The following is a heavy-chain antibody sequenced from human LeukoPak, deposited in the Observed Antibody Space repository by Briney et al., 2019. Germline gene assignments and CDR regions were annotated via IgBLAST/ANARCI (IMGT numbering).Heavy chain of an antibody. CDR2: ISAYNGNT. D-gene: IGHD3-22*01. J-gene: IGHJ4*02. CDR1: GYTFTSYG. CDR3: ARVKGNYYDSSGYYHFDY. Sequence: ASVKVSCKASGYTFTSYGISWVRQAPGQGLEWMGWISAYNGNTNYAQKLQGRVTMTTDTSTSTAYMELRSLSSDDTAVYYCARVKGNYYDSSGYYHFDYWGQGTLVTVSS. V-gene: IGHV1-18*01.